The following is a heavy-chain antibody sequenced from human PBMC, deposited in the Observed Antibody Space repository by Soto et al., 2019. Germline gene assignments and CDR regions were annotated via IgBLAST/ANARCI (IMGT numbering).Heavy chain of an antibody. Sequence: QVQLQESGPGLVKPSEPLSLTCTVSGDSIIGFYWGWIRQPPGKGLEWIGYINHAESTYYSPSLQSRVTISLDSSKTQFSLILTSVTAADTAVYFCARFRRNYFDSWGQGTLVTVSS. CDR3: ARFRRNYFDS. D-gene: IGHD3-10*01. CDR2: INHAEST. J-gene: IGHJ4*02. CDR1: GDSIIGFY. V-gene: IGHV4-59*01.